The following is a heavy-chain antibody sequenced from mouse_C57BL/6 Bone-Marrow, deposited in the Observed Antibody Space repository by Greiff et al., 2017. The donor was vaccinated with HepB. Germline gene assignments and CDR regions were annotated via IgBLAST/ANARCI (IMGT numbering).Heavy chain of an antibody. CDR2: IYPRSGNT. CDR1: GYTFTSYG. D-gene: IGHD1-1*01. J-gene: IGHJ4*01. CDR3: ARLRLFITTVVGAMDY. V-gene: IGHV1-81*01. Sequence: QVQLKESGAELARPGASVKLSCKASGYTFTSYGISWVKQRTGQGLEWIGEIYPRSGNTYYNEKFKGKATLTADKSSSTAYMELRSLTSEDSAVYFCARLRLFITTVVGAMDYWGQGTSVTVSS.